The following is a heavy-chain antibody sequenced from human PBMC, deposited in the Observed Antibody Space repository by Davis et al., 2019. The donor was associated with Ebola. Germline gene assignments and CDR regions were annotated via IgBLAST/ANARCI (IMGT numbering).Heavy chain of an antibody. CDR3: ARVPGKMATMYYFDH. D-gene: IGHD5-24*01. CDR2: IYYSGST. V-gene: IGHV4-59*01. J-gene: IGHJ4*02. CDR1: GGSISSYY. Sequence: SETLSLTCTVSGGSISSYYWSWIRQPPGKGLEWIGYIYYSGSTNYNPSLKSRVTISVDTSRNQFSLKLSSVTAADTAVYYCARVPGKMATMYYFDHWSQGTLVTVSS.